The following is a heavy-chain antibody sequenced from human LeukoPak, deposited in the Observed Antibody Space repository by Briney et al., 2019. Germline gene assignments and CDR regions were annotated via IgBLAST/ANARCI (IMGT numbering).Heavy chain of an antibody. V-gene: IGHV1-18*01. D-gene: IGHD3-22*01. CDR3: AREQSYYYDSSGYDAFDI. CDR1: GYTFTSYG. J-gene: IGHJ3*02. Sequence: GASVKVSCKASGYTFTSYGISWVRQAPGQGLEWMGWISAYNGNTNYAQKLQGRVTMTRDTSISTAYMELSRLRSDDTAVYYCAREQSYYYDSSGYDAFDIWGQGTMVTVSS. CDR2: ISAYNGNT.